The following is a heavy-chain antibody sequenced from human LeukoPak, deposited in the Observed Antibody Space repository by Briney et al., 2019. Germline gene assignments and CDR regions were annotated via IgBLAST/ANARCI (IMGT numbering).Heavy chain of an antibody. CDR1: GFIFPNAW. D-gene: IGHD1-14*01. CDR3: AKESPETRELDY. V-gene: IGHV3-15*07. J-gene: IGHJ4*02. Sequence: GGSLRLSCAASGFIFPNAWMNWVRQAPGKGLEWVGHIKTKTDGGTTDYAAPVKGRFTISRDNSKNTLYLQMNSLRAEDTAVYYCAKESPETRELDYWGQGTLVTVSS. CDR2: IKTKTDGGTT.